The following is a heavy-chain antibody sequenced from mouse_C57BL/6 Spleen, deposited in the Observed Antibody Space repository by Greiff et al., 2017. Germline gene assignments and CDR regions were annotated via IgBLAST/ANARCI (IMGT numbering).Heavy chain of an antibody. CDR2: IHPNSGST. CDR3: ARSGLTLYYAMDY. Sequence: VQLQQSGAELVKPGASVKLSCKASGYTFTSYWMHWVKQRPGQGLEWIGMIHPNSGSTNYNEKFKSKDTLTVDKSSSTAYMQLSSLTSEDSAVYYGARSGLTLYYAMDYWGQGTSVTVSS. J-gene: IGHJ4*01. V-gene: IGHV1-64*01. D-gene: IGHD2-2*01. CDR1: GYTFTSYW.